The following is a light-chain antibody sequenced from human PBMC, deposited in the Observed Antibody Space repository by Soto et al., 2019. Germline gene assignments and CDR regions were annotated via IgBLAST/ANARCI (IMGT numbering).Light chain of an antibody. CDR2: VAS. V-gene: IGKV1-27*01. Sequence: DMQMTQSPSSLSASVGDRVTITCRASQGISNYLAWYQQQPGKVPKLLIYVASTLQSGVPSRFSGSGSGTDFTLTISSLQPEDVATYYCQEYNSAPWTFGQGTKVEIK. CDR3: QEYNSAPWT. J-gene: IGKJ1*01. CDR1: QGISNY.